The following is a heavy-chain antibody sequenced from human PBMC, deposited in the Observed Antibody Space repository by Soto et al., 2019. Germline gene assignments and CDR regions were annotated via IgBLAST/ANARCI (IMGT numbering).Heavy chain of an antibody. CDR1: GGSISSGGYS. V-gene: IGHV4-30-2*01. Sequence: QLQLQESGSGLVKPSQTLSLTCAVSGGSISSGGYSWSWIRQPPGKGLEWIGYIYHSGSTYYNPSLXSXAXIXXDSSKNQFSLKLSSVTAADTAVYYCARGQVVAAQHWGQGTLVTVSS. D-gene: IGHD2-15*01. CDR3: ARGQVVAAQH. CDR2: IYHSGST. J-gene: IGHJ4*02.